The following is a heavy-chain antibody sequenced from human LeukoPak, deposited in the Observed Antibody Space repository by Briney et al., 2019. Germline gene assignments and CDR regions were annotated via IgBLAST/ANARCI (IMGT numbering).Heavy chain of an antibody. Sequence: SVKVSCKASGFTFTSSAMQWVRQARGQRLEWIGWIVVGSGNTNYAQKFQERVTITRDMSTSTAYMELSSLRSEDTAVYYCAAGSRGLVDTAMSEDYWGQGTLVTVSS. CDR2: IVVGSGNT. CDR3: AAGSRGLVDTAMSEDY. J-gene: IGHJ4*02. CDR1: GFTFTSSA. V-gene: IGHV1-58*02. D-gene: IGHD5-18*01.